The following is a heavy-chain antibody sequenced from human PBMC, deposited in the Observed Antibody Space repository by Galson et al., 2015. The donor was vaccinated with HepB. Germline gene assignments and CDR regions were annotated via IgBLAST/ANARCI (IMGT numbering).Heavy chain of an antibody. CDR3: ARASGGWLPLDY. CDR1: GYTFISYG. V-gene: IGHV1-18*01. Sequence: SVKVSCKASGYTFISYGINWVRQAPGQGLEWMGRISAYNGNTNYAQKLQGRVTMTTDTSTSTAYMELRSLRSDDTAVYYCARASGGWLPLDYWGQGTLVTVSS. J-gene: IGHJ4*02. D-gene: IGHD6-19*01. CDR2: ISAYNGNT.